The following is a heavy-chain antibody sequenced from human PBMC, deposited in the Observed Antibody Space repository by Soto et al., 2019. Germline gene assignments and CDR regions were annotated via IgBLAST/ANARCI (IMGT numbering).Heavy chain of an antibody. V-gene: IGHV3-23*01. CDR3: AKDKVRWQHIDY. CDR1: GFTFSNYA. J-gene: IGHJ4*02. D-gene: IGHD4-17*01. Sequence: EVQLLESGGNLVQPGGSLRLSCAASGFTFSNYAMNWVRQAPGKGLEWVSAISGSGGSTHYADSVKGRFTISRDNSKNTLYLQMNSLRVEDTAVYYCAKDKVRWQHIDYWGQGTLVTVSS. CDR2: ISGSGGST.